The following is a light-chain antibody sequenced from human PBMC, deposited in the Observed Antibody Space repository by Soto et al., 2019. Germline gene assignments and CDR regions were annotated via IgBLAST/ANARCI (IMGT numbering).Light chain of an antibody. Sequence: EIVLTQSPGTLSLSPGERATLSCRASQSVSSSYLAWYQQKPDQPPRLLIYGASTRVTGIPDRFSGSGSGTDFTLTISRLEPEDFAVYYCQQYGSSPWTFGQGTRVEIK. V-gene: IGKV3-20*01. J-gene: IGKJ1*01. CDR1: QSVSSSY. CDR2: GAS. CDR3: QQYGSSPWT.